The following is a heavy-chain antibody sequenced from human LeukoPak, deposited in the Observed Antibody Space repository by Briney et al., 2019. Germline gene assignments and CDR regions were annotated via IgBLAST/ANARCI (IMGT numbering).Heavy chain of an antibody. Sequence: GGSLTQTCAGSGFTFRDYDLHWVRQAPGKGLEWVSLISGDGGSTYYADSVKGRFTISRDNSKNALYLQMNSLITEDTALYYCAKDKKAAAARLGGYGMYVWGHGATFTVSS. CDR1: GFTFRDYD. CDR2: ISGDGGST. D-gene: IGHD6-13*01. V-gene: IGHV3-43*02. J-gene: IGHJ6*02. CDR3: AKDKKAAAARLGGYGMYV.